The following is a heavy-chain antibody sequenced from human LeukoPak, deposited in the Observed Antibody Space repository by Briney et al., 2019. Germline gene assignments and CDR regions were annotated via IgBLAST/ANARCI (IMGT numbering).Heavy chain of an antibody. Sequence: SETLSLTCAVYGGSFSGYYWSWIRQPPGKGLEWIGEINHSGSTNYNPSLKSRVTISVDTSKNQFSLKLSSVTAADTAVYFCARDGRGVNSQYNYFDFRGQGTPVTVSS. CDR3: ARDGRGVNSQYNYFDF. CDR2: INHSGST. J-gene: IGHJ4*02. CDR1: GGSFSGYY. V-gene: IGHV4-34*01. D-gene: IGHD1-26*01.